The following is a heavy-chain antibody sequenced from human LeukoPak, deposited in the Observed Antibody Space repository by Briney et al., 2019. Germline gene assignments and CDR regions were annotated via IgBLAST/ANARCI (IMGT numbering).Heavy chain of an antibody. D-gene: IGHD6-13*01. Sequence: SETLSLTCTVSGGSISSYYWSWIRQPPGKGLEWIGYIYYSGSTNYNPSLKSRVTISVDTSKNQFSLKLSSVTAADTAVYYCARDTEHVSSSKFDYWGQGTLVTVSS. V-gene: IGHV4-59*12. CDR3: ARDTEHVSSSKFDY. CDR2: IYYSGST. J-gene: IGHJ4*02. CDR1: GGSISSYY.